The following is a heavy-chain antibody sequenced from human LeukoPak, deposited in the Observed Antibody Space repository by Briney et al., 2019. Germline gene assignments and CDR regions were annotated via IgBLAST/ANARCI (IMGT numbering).Heavy chain of an antibody. CDR3: ARDFTGYNLFDP. CDR2: IYHSGNT. J-gene: IGHJ5*02. CDR1: GGSISSYY. Sequence: SETLSLTCTVSGGSISSYYWSWIRQPPGKGLEWIGYIYHSGNTEYNPFLKSRVTISVDTSKNQFSLKLSSVTAADTAVYYCARDFTGYNLFDPWGQGTLVTVSS. V-gene: IGHV4-59*12. D-gene: IGHD5-12*01.